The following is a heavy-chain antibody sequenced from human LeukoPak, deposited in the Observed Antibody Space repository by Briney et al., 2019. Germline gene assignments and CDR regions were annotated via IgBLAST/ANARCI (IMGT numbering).Heavy chain of an antibody. V-gene: IGHV4-39*07. CDR1: GDSISSSTYC. Sequence: SETLSLTCTVSGDSISSSTYCWGWIRQSPGKGLEWIGSISYSGTTYYNSSLKSRVTMSVDTSKSQFSLKPSSVTAADTAVYYCARFCSGGSCPPSWGQGTLVTVSS. D-gene: IGHD2-15*01. J-gene: IGHJ4*02. CDR3: ARFCSGGSCPPS. CDR2: ISYSGTT.